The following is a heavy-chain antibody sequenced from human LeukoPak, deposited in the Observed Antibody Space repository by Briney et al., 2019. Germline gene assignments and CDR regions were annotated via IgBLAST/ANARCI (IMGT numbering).Heavy chain of an antibody. CDR2: ISGNGGGT. J-gene: IGHJ4*02. CDR3: AKDREYFHGSGSYFDY. V-gene: IGHV3-23*01. Sequence: GGSLRLSCAASGFTFSTYAMSWVRQAPGKGLEWVSAISGNGGGTYYADSVKGRFTISRDNSKNTLYLLMSSLRAEDTDVYYCAKDREYFHGSGSYFDYWGQGTLVTVSS. CDR1: GFTFSTYA. D-gene: IGHD3-10*01.